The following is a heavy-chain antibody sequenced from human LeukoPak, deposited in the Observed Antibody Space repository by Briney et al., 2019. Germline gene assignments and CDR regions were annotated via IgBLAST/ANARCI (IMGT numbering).Heavy chain of an antibody. CDR2: IYHSGST. D-gene: IGHD5-12*01. CDR1: GGSISSSNW. Sequence: SETLSLTCAVSGGSISSSNWWSWVRQPPGKGLEWIGEIYHSGSTNYNPSLKSRVTISVDTSKNQFSLELSSVTAADTAVYYGASGGGYADSRGNYFDYWGQGTLVTVSS. V-gene: IGHV4-4*02. CDR3: ASGGGYADSRGNYFDY. J-gene: IGHJ4*02.